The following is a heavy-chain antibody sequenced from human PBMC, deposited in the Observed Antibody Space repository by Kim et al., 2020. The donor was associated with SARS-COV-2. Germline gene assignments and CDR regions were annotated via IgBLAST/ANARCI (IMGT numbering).Heavy chain of an antibody. V-gene: IGHV3-48*02. J-gene: IGHJ4*02. CDR2: STI. CDR3: ARSGNFRIDY. Sequence: STIYYADPVKGRFTISRDNAENSVSLQMISLRDEDTAVYFCARSGNFRIDYWGQGTLVTVSS.